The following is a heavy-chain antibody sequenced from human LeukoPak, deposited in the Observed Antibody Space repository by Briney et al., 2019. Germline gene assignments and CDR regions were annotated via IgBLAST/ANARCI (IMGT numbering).Heavy chain of an antibody. CDR3: ANYTY. CDR1: GFTFSSYG. V-gene: IGHV3-30*02. Sequence: GGSLRLSCVGSGFTFSSYGMHRVRPAPGKGLEWVAFIRYDGSNKYYADSVKGRFTISRDNSKNTLSLQMNSLRAEDTAVYYCANYTYWGQGTLVTVSS. J-gene: IGHJ4*02. D-gene: IGHD3-16*01. CDR2: IRYDGSNK.